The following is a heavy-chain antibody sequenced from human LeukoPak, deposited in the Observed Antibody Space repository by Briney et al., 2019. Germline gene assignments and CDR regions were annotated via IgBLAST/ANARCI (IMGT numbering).Heavy chain of an antibody. J-gene: IGHJ6*03. CDR2: ISSTGGTI. CDR1: GFTFSSNS. CDR3: ARRGGGASYYYMDV. Sequence: GGSLRLSCAASGFTFSSNSMNWVRQAPGKGLEWVSYISSTGGTIYYADSVKGRFTISRDNAKNSLYLQMNSLRAEDTALYHCARRGGGASYYYMDVWGNGTTVTVSS. V-gene: IGHV3-48*04. D-gene: IGHD3-16*01.